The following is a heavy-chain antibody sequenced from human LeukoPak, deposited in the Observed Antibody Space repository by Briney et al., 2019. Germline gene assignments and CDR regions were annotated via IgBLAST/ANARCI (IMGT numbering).Heavy chain of an antibody. CDR3: ARGYTYYYDIGGYSVFRY. V-gene: IGHV5-51*01. CDR2: IYPGDSDI. D-gene: IGHD3-22*01. Sequence: GESLQISCQASGYSLTNYWIGWVRPMPGKGLEWVGIIYPGDSDIRYSPSFQGQVTISADKSTNTAYLQWSSLKASDTAIYYCARGYTYYYDIGGYSVFRYWGQGTLVTVSS. J-gene: IGHJ4*02. CDR1: GYSLTNYW.